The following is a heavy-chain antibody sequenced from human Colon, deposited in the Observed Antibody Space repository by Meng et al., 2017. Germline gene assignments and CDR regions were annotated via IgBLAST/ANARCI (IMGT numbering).Heavy chain of an antibody. V-gene: IGHV1-18*04. CDR3: ARDVVSSSGYYGNPWYSYHGMHV. J-gene: IGHJ6*02. CDR1: GSPFTGVC. D-gene: IGHD3-22*01. Sequence: ASVNVSFKAPGSPFTGVCMHCVRQAPGQGLEWMGWISAYKGNAKYAQKFQDRVTMTTDTSTSTAYMELRSLRSDVTAVFYGARDVVSSSGYYGNPWYSYHGMHVCSQGTSVTVSS. CDR2: ISAYKGNA.